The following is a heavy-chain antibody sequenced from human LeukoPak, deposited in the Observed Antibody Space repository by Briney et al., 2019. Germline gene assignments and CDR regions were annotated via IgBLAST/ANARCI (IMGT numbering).Heavy chain of an antibody. CDR1: GFTFSSYW. CDR2: INTDGSSA. Sequence: GGSLRLSCAASGFTFSSYWMHWVRQAPGKGLVWVSRINTDGSSASYADSVKGRFTISRDNSKNTLYLQMNSLRAEDTAVYYCAKDLHRHNYVWGSYRFYYYYGMDVWGQGTTVTVSS. CDR3: AKDLHRHNYVWGSYRFYYYYGMDV. J-gene: IGHJ6*02. V-gene: IGHV3-74*01. D-gene: IGHD3-16*02.